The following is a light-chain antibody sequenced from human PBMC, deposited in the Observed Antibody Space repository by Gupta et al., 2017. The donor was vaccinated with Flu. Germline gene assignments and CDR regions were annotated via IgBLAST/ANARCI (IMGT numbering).Light chain of an antibody. CDR2: KGS. Sequence: DGVMTQSPLSLSVTLGQPATISCKSSHSLVFSDGNANVCWFQQRPGQSPRRLTYKGSTRDSGVPDRFSGSGSGSDFTLKISKVVVEDVVVYSCSQGIYRPQTFGQGTKVEIK. CDR1: HSLVFSDGNAN. V-gene: IGKV2-30*01. J-gene: IGKJ1*01. CDR3: SQGIYRPQT.